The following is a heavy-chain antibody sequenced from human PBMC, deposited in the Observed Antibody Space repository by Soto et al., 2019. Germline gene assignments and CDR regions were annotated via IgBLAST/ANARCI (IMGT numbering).Heavy chain of an antibody. D-gene: IGHD5-18*01. V-gene: IGHV3-23*01. CDR3: ANRWLDTAMVRF. CDR1: VFTFISYA. J-gene: IGHJ4*02. Sequence: GWSLRLSCAASVFTFISYAMSWVRQAPGKGLEWVSAISGSGGSTYYADSVKGRFTISRDNSKNTLYLQMNSLRAEDTAVYYCANRWLDTAMVRFWGQGTLVTVSS. CDR2: ISGSGGST.